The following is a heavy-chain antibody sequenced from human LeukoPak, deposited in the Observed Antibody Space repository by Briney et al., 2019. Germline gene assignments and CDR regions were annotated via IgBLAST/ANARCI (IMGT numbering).Heavy chain of an antibody. Sequence: GGSLRLSCAASGFTFSSYGMHWVRQAPGKGLEWVAAISYDGRNQYYADSVKGRLTISRDSSKDTVYLQMSSLRAEDTAVYYCARDDCTTTTCHGSWGQGTLVTVSS. D-gene: IGHD2-2*01. V-gene: IGHV3-30*03. CDR2: ISYDGRNQ. CDR3: ARDDCTTTTCHGS. J-gene: IGHJ5*02. CDR1: GFTFSSYG.